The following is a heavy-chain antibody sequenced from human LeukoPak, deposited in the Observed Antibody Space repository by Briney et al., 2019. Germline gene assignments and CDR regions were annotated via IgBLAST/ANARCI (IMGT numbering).Heavy chain of an antibody. CDR1: NYSISSGYY. J-gene: IGHJ4*02. CDR2: IYHRGST. Sequence: PSETLSPTCTVSNYSISSGYYWGWIRQPPGKGLEWIGSIYHRGSTYYNSSLKSRVTISVDTSKNQFSLKLSSVTAADTAVYYCASQDAVTALQLDYWGQGTLVTVSS. D-gene: IGHD2-21*02. CDR3: ASQDAVTALQLDY. V-gene: IGHV4-38-2*02.